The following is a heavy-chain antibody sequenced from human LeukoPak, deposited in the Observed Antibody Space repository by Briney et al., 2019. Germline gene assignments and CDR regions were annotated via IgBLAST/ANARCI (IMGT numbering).Heavy chain of an antibody. CDR2: IYYSGIT. D-gene: IGHD6-25*01. V-gene: IGHV4-59*01. CDR3: ARGGHGYSSGWDDYFDY. CDR1: GGSISSYY. Sequence: SETLSLTCTVHGGSISSYYWSWIPQPPGKGLEWVGYIYYSGITSYNPPLNSRVTISVDTSKNQFSLKLSSVTAADTAVYYCARGGHGYSSGWDDYFDYWGQGTLVTVSS. J-gene: IGHJ4*02.